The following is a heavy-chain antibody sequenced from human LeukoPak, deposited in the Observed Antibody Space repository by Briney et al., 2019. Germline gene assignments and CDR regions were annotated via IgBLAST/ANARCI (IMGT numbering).Heavy chain of an antibody. D-gene: IGHD2-21*02. CDR2: IYYSGST. J-gene: IGHJ1*01. Sequence: SETLSLTCTVSGGSISGSSYYWGWIRQPPGKGLEWIGSIYYSGSTYYNPSLKSRVTISVDTSKNQFSLKLSSVTAADTAVYYCARLRAYCGGDCYSALFQHWGQGTLVTVSP. CDR1: GGSISGSSYY. CDR3: ARLRAYCGGDCYSALFQH. V-gene: IGHV4-39*01.